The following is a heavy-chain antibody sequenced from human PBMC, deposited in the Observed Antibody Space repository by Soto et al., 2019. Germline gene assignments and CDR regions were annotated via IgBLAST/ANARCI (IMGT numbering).Heavy chain of an antibody. CDR1: GFTFITYD. CDR3: ARRKERSGPYYLDL. D-gene: IGHD6-25*01. V-gene: IGHV1-8*01. Sequence: ASVKVSCKASGFTFITYDFRWVRQAAGQGLEWMGWMNPNNGNAGFAQKFRGRINMTRNTSISTAYLELSSLRSDDSAVYFCARRKERSGPYYLDLWGQGTQVTVYS. J-gene: IGHJ4*02. CDR2: MNPNNGNA.